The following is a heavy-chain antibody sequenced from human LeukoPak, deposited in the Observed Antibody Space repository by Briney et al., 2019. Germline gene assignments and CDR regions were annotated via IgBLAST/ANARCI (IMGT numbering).Heavy chain of an antibody. Sequence: ASVKVSCKASGYTFTSYGISWVRQAPGQGLEWMGWISAYNGNTNYAQKLQGRVTMTTDTSTSTAYMELRSLRSDDTAVYYCARTYYYGSGNDAFDIWGQGTMVTVSS. CDR3: ARTYYYGSGNDAFDI. J-gene: IGHJ3*02. CDR2: ISAYNGNT. D-gene: IGHD3-10*01. CDR1: GYTFTSYG. V-gene: IGHV1-18*01.